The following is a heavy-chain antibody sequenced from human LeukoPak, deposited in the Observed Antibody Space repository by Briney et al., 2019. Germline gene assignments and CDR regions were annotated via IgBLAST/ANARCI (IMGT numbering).Heavy chain of an antibody. CDR2: ISSSSSYI. D-gene: IGHD6-19*01. CDR3: ARRIAVAGTGVDY. V-gene: IGHV3-21*05. J-gene: IGHJ4*02. CDR1: GFTFSSYS. Sequence: PGGSLRLSCAASGFTFSSYSMNWVRQAPGKGLEWVSYISSSSSYIYYADSVKGRFTISRDNAKNSLYLQMNSLRAEDTAVYYCARRIAVAGTGVDYWGQGTLVTVSS.